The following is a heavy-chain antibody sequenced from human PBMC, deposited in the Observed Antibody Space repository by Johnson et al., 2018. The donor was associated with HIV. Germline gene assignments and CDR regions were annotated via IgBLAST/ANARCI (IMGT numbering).Heavy chain of an antibody. CDR3: ARGHYYDTGHDAFDI. J-gene: IGHJ3*02. CDR2: IYSGGST. V-gene: IGHV3-66*01. Sequence: VQLVESGGGLVQPGGSLRLSCAASGFTLSDYYMSWVRQAPGKGLEWVSVIYSGGSTYYADSVTGRFTISRDNSKNTLYLQMNSLRAEDTAVYYCARGHYYDTGHDAFDIWGQGTMVTVSS. CDR1: GFTLSDYY. D-gene: IGHD3-22*01.